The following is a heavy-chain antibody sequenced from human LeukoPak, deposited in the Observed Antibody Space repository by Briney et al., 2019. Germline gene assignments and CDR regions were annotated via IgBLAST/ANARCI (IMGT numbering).Heavy chain of an antibody. Sequence: ASVKVSCKASGYMFTIYGISWVRQAPGQGVEWMGWISVHNGNTKYAQKFQGRVTMTTDTSTSTAYMELSSLRSEDTAVYYCARDRLELRGPYYYYYMDVWGKGTTVTVSS. V-gene: IGHV1-18*01. CDR1: GYMFTIYG. CDR3: ARDRLELRGPYYYYYMDV. D-gene: IGHD1-7*01. CDR2: ISVHNGNT. J-gene: IGHJ6*03.